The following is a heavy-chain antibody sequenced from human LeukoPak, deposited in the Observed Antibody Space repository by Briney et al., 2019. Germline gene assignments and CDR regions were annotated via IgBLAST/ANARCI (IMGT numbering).Heavy chain of an antibody. J-gene: IGHJ4*02. D-gene: IGHD6-6*01. CDR1: GFTFDDHA. CDR2: ISWNSGGI. Sequence: PGRSLRLSCAASGFTFDDHAMHWVRQAPGKGQEWVSGISWNSGGIAYADSVKGRFTISRDNAKNSLYLQMNSLRAEDTALYYCARVSTYTTSSGEFDYWGQGTLVTVSS. V-gene: IGHV3-9*01. CDR3: ARVSTYTTSSGEFDY.